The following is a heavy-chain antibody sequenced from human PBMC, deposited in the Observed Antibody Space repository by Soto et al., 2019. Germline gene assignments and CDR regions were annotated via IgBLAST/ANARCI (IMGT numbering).Heavy chain of an antibody. Sequence: QVHLVQSGAEVKKPGASVNVSCKTSGYTFTRNGISWVRQAPGQGLEWMGWISPNSGNIKYAQKLQGRVIMTADTSTSTAYMELRSLTSDDTGVYYCVQDRYSNSSPSREVWGQGTPVTVSS. V-gene: IGHV1-18*01. CDR2: ISPNSGNI. CDR3: VQDRYSNSSPSREV. D-gene: IGHD4-4*01. CDR1: GYTFTRNG. J-gene: IGHJ4*01.